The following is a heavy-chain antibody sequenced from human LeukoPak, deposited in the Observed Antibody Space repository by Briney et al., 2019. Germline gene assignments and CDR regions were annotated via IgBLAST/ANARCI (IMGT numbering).Heavy chain of an antibody. CDR1: GGAINSYY. CDR2: IYTSGST. V-gene: IGHV4-4*07. J-gene: IGHJ4*02. Sequence: SETLSLTCTVSGGAINSYYWSWIRQPAGKGLEWIGRIYTSGSTNYNPSLKSRVTMSVDTSKNQFSLKLSSVTAADTAVHYCARGIGSWYYFDYWGQGTLVTVSS. D-gene: IGHD6-13*01. CDR3: ARGIGSWYYFDY.